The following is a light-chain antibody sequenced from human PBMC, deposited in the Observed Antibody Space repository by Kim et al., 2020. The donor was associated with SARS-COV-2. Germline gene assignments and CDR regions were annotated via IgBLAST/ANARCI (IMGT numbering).Light chain of an antibody. CDR1: SLRNYY. CDR3: NSRDSTTNHLV. J-gene: IGLJ2*01. Sequence: SSELTQDPAVSVSLGQTVTITCQGDSLRNYYASWYQQKPGQAPLIVIYGKNNRPSGIPDRFSGSTSGNTASLTITGAQAEDEADYYCNSRDSTTNHLVFGGWTKVTVL. V-gene: IGLV3-19*01. CDR2: GKN.